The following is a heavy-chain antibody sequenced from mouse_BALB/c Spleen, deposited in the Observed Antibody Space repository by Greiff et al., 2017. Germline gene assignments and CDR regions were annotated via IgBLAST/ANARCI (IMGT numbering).Heavy chain of an antibody. CDR1: GFTFSSYA. V-gene: IGHV5-6-4*02. J-gene: IGHJ2*01. CDR2: ISSGGSYT. Sequence: EVMLVESGGGLVKPGGSLKLSCAASGFTFSSYAMSWVRQSPEKRLEWVAEISSGGSYTYYPDSVKGRFTISRDNAKNTLYLQMSSLKSEDTAMYYCTRESYFDYWGQGTTLTVSS. CDR3: TRESYFDY.